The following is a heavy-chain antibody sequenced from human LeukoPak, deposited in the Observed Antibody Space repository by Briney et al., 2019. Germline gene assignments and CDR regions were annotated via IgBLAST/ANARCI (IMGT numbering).Heavy chain of an antibody. CDR3: AAEMSSAARY. J-gene: IGHJ4*02. CDR1: GDSISSTTYH. CDR2: IHYTGTA. Sequence: SETLSLTCIVSGDSISSTTYHWGWIRQPPGKGLEWIASIHYTGTAYYRPSLKSRLTISVDTSKNQFSLKLSSVTASDTAVYYCAAEMSSAARYWGQGTLVTVSS. D-gene: IGHD2-2*01. V-gene: IGHV4-39*01.